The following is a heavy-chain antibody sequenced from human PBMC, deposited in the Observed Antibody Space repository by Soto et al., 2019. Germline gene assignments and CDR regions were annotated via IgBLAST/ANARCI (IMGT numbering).Heavy chain of an antibody. CDR3: AKDLSYYEAVWGSYRFASIFDS. J-gene: IGHJ4*02. CDR2: TSASGGST. V-gene: IGHV3-23*01. CDR1: GFTFSGHA. Sequence: GGSMRLSCAASGFTFSGHAMNWVRQAPGKGLEWVAATSASGGSTYHADSVKGRFTISRDNSKNTLYLQMNSRRAEDTAVYYCAKDLSYYEAVWGSYRFASIFDSWGQGTLVTVSS. D-gene: IGHD3-16*02.